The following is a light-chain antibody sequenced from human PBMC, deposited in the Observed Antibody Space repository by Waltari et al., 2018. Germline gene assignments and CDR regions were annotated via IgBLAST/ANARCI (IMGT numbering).Light chain of an antibody. Sequence: DIQMTQSPSSLSASVGDTVTIACRASQSVSVFLNWYHQKPGRAPELLIHSASSLHSGFPSRFSGSGSGTDFILTISGLQPEDFGTYYCQQSYSTPLFTFGQGTRLDIK. J-gene: IGKJ5*01. CDR3: QQSYSTPLFT. CDR2: SAS. CDR1: QSVSVF. V-gene: IGKV1-39*01.